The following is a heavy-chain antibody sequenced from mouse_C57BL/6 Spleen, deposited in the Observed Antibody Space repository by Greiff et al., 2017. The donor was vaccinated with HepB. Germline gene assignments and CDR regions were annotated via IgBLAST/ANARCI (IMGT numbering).Heavy chain of an antibody. CDR2: IDPENGDT. CDR1: GFNIKDDY. J-gene: IGHJ2*01. CDR3: TTGSSGYYFDY. D-gene: IGHD3-2*02. Sequence: VHVKQSGAELVRPGASVKLSCTASGFNIKDDYMHWVKQRPEQGLEWIGWIDPENGDTEYASKFQGKATITADTSSNTAYLQLSSLTSEDTAVYYCTTGSSGYYFDYWGQGTTLTVSS. V-gene: IGHV14-4*01.